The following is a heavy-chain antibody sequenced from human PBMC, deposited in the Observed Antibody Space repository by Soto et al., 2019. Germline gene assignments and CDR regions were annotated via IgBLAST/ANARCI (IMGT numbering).Heavy chain of an antibody. CDR1: GFTFSNYA. V-gene: IGHV3-30-3*01. CDR2: ISYDGNNK. CDR3: AREYDACDY. J-gene: IGHJ4*02. Sequence: QVQLVESGGGVVQPGRSLRLSCASSGFTFSNYAMHWVRQAPGKGLEWVAVISYDGNNKYYADSVKGRFTISRDNSKNTRYLQLNSLRAEDTAVYYCAREYDACDYWGQGTLVTVSS. D-gene: IGHD3-3*01.